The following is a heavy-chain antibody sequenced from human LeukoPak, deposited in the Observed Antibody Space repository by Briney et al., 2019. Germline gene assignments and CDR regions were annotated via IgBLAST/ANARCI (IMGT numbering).Heavy chain of an antibody. CDR3: ARVVTGGYYYHYGLDV. V-gene: IGHV3-30-3*01. CDR2: ISYDGSNK. CDR1: GFTFSSYA. J-gene: IGHJ6*02. Sequence: PGRSLRLSCSASGFTFSSYAMHWVRQAPGKGLEWVAVISYDGSNKYYADSVKGRFTISRDNSKNTLYLQMNSLRAEDTAVYYCARVVTGGYYYHYGLDVWGQGITVTVSS. D-gene: IGHD2-8*02.